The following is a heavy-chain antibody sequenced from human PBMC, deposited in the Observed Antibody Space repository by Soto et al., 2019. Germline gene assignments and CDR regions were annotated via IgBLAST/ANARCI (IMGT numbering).Heavy chain of an antibody. CDR2: IYYSGST. CDR3: ASLRTTVTASDY. V-gene: IGHV4-59*01. D-gene: IGHD4-17*01. Sequence: SETQSLTCTVSGGSISSYYWSWIRQPPGKGLEWIGYIYYSGSTNYNPSLKSRVTISVDTSKNQFSLKLSSVTAADTAVYYCASLRTTVTASDYWGQGTLVTVSS. CDR1: GGSISSYY. J-gene: IGHJ4*02.